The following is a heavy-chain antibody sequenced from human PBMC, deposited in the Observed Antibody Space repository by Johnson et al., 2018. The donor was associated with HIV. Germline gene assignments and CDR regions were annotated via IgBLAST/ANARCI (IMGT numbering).Heavy chain of an antibody. CDR2: ISWNSGSV. D-gene: IGHD3-22*01. V-gene: IGHV3-9*01. CDR3: AKDTRYYDSSGYPTEAFDI. Sequence: VQLVESGGGLVQPGRSLRLSCAASGFTFDDYAMHWVRQAPGKGLEWVSGISWNSGSVDYAYSVKGRFTISRDNAKNSLYLQMNSLRTEDTAFYYCAKDTRYYDSSGYPTEAFDIWGQGTMVTVSS. J-gene: IGHJ3*02. CDR1: GFTFDDYA.